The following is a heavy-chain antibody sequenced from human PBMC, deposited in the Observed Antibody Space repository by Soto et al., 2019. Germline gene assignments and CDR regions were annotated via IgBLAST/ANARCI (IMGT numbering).Heavy chain of an antibody. CDR3: ARDPTAYFDWPPNSYYFDY. CDR1: GFTFSSYA. J-gene: IGHJ4*02. CDR2: ISYDGSNK. Sequence: HPGGSLRLSCAASGFTFSSYAMHWVRQAPGKGLEWVAVISYDGSNKYYADSVKGRFTISRDNSKNTLYLQMNSLRAEDTAVYYCARDPTAYFDWPPNSYYFDYWGQGTLVTVSS. D-gene: IGHD3-9*01. V-gene: IGHV3-30-3*01.